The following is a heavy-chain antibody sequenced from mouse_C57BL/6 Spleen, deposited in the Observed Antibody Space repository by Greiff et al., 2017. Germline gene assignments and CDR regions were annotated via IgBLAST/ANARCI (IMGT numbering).Heavy chain of an antibody. CDR1: GYTFTSYW. CDR2: IDPSDSYT. V-gene: IGHV1-50*01. J-gene: IGHJ4*01. CDR3: AISGALYYAMDY. Sequence: QVQLQQPGAELVKPGASVKLSCKASGYTFTSYWMQWVKQRPGQGLEWIGEIDPSDSYTNYNQKFKGKATLTVDTSSSTAYMQLSSLTSEDSAVYYCAISGALYYAMDYWGQGTSVTVSS. D-gene: IGHD3-2*02.